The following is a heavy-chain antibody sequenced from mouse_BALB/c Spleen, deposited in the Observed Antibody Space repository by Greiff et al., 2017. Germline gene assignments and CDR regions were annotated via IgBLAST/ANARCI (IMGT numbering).Heavy chain of an antibody. CDR2: IYPGNSDT. J-gene: IGHJ4*01. D-gene: IGHD2-4*01. CDR3: TRVYDYGGIGYYYAMDY. Sequence: EVQLQQSGTVLARPGASVKMSCKASGYSFTSYWMHWVKQRPGQGLEWIGAIYPGNSDTSYNQKFKGKAKLTAVTSASTAYMELSSLTNEDSAVYYCTRVYDYGGIGYYYAMDYWGQGTSVTVSS. CDR1: GYSFTSYW. V-gene: IGHV1-5*01.